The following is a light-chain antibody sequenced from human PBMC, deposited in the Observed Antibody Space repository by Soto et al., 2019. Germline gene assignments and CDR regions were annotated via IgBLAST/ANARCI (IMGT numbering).Light chain of an antibody. Sequence: SYELTQPPSVSVAPGKTARITSGGNNIGNKSVHWYQQKPGQAPVLVIYYDSDRPSGIPERFSGSNSWNTATLTISRVEAGDEADYYCQVWDSSSDHPWVFGGGTKLTVL. CDR1: NIGNKS. V-gene: IGLV3-21*04. CDR2: YDS. CDR3: QVWDSSSDHPWV. J-gene: IGLJ3*02.